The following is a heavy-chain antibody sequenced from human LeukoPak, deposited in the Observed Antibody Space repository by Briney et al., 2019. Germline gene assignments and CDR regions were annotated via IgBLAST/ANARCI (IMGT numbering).Heavy chain of an antibody. J-gene: IGHJ4*02. CDR2: VSGRDDST. Sequence: GGSLRLSCAASGFTFSNYSMSWVRQAPGKGLEWVSAVSGRDDSTYYADSVKGRFTISRDTSKNTLYLQMNSLRAEDTAVYYCAKWGDYDILTGYYDSDYWGQGTLVTVSS. CDR3: AKWGDYDILTGYYDSDY. V-gene: IGHV3-23*01. D-gene: IGHD3-9*01. CDR1: GFTFSNYS.